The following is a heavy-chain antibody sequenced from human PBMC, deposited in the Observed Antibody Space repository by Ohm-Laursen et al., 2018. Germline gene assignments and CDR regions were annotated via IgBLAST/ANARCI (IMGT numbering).Heavy chain of an antibody. J-gene: IGHJ3*02. D-gene: IGHD5-24*01. CDR1: GGTFSSYA. Sequence: SVKVSCKASGGTFSSYAISWVRQAPGQGFEWMGGIIPIFGTANYAQKFQGRVTITADESTSTAYMELSSLRSEDTAVYYCARDRVEMATTDAFDIWGQGTMVTVSS. CDR2: IIPIFGTA. CDR3: ARDRVEMATTDAFDI. V-gene: IGHV1-69*13.